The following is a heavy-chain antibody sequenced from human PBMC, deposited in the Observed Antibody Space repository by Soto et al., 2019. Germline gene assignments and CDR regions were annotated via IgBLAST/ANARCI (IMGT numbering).Heavy chain of an antibody. CDR1: GYTFTGYY. Sequence: ASVKVSCKASGYTFTGYYMHWVRQAPGQGLEWMGWINPNSGGTNYAQKFQCWVTMTRDTSISTAYMELSRLRSDDTAVYYCAREPYYDFWSGYPNYYYYGMDVWGQGTTVTVSS. CDR3: AREPYYDFWSGYPNYYYYGMDV. V-gene: IGHV1-2*04. J-gene: IGHJ6*02. D-gene: IGHD3-3*01. CDR2: INPNSGGT.